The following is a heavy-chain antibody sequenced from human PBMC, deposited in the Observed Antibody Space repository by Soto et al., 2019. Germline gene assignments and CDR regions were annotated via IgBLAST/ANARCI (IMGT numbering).Heavy chain of an antibody. J-gene: IGHJ2*01. V-gene: IGHV4-34*01. CDR3: ARSGPVRGVADRPVPFWYFDL. CDR1: GGSFSGYY. CDR2: INHSGST. D-gene: IGHD6-6*01. Sequence: SSETLSLTCAVYGGSFSGYYWSWIRQPPGKGLEWIGEINHSGSTNYNPSLKSRVTISVDTSKNQFSLKLSSVTAADTAVYYCARSGPVRGVADRPVPFWYFDLWGRGTLVTVSS.